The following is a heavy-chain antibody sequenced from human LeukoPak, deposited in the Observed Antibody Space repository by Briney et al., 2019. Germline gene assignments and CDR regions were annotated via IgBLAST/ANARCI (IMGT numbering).Heavy chain of an antibody. CDR2: IYYSGST. CDR1: GGSISSSSYY. Sequence: SETLSLTCTVSGGSISSSSYYWGWIRQPPGKGLEWIGSIYYSGSTYYNPSLKSRVTISVDTSKNQFSLKLSSVTAADTAVYYCARQDIAAENWGQGTLVTVSS. V-gene: IGHV4-39*01. J-gene: IGHJ4*02. CDR3: ARQDIAAEN. D-gene: IGHD6-13*01.